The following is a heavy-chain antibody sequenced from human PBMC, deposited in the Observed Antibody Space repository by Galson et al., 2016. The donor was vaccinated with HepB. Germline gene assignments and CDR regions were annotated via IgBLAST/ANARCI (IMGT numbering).Heavy chain of an antibody. J-gene: IGHJ4*02. D-gene: IGHD3-16*02. CDR1: GFSFSSYS. CDR3: AKDQSDYVWGSYRDGGDY. V-gene: IGHV3-23*01. CDR2: ISNSGDTT. Sequence: SLRLSCAVSGFSFSSYSMNWVRQAPGKGLEWISVISNSGDTTYYAASERGRFTISRDNSKNTLYLQMTGLRAKDTAVYYCAKDQSDYVWGSYRDGGDYWGQGTLV.